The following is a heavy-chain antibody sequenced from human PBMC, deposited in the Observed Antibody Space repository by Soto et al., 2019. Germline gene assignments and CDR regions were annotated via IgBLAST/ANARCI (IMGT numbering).Heavy chain of an antibody. CDR1: VFTFSSYG. CDR3: AKNRLANSPYYYYYYGMDV. D-gene: IGHD6-25*01. J-gene: IGHJ6*02. Sequence: WSLRLSCAASVFTFSSYGMHWVRQAPGKGLEWVAVISHDGSNKFYVDSVKGRFTISRDKSKNTLYLQMDSLRDEDTAVYYCAKNRLANSPYYYYYYGMDVWGQGTTVTVSS. V-gene: IGHV3-30*18. CDR2: ISHDGSNK.